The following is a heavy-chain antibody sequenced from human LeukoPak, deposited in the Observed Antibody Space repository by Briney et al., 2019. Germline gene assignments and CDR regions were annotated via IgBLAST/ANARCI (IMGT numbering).Heavy chain of an antibody. CDR1: GFIFNDYA. CDR3: ARHDWFDP. J-gene: IGHJ5*02. Sequence: GGSLRLSCAASGFIFNDYAMSWVRQVPGKGLECVSVISASGGKTYYADSVKGRFTISRDTSKTTISLQMNSLRVEDSAVYYCARHDWFDPWGRGTLVTVSS. V-gene: IGHV3-23*01. CDR2: ISASGGKT.